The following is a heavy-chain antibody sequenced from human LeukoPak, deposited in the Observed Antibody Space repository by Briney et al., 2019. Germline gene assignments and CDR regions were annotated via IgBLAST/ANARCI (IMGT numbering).Heavy chain of an antibody. Sequence: ASVKVSCKASGYTFTSYGISWVRQAPGQGLEWMGWISAYNGNTNYAQKLQGRVTMTTDTSTSTAYMELRSLRSDDTAVYYCARDLIMITFGGGLDYWGQGTLVTVSS. CDR2: ISAYNGNT. V-gene: IGHV1-18*01. D-gene: IGHD3-16*01. CDR3: ARDLIMITFGGGLDY. J-gene: IGHJ4*02. CDR1: GYTFTSYG.